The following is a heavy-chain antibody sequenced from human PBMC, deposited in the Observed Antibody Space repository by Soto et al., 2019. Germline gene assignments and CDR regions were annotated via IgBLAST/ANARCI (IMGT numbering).Heavy chain of an antibody. CDR2: IYYSGST. J-gene: IGHJ6*02. D-gene: IGHD2-2*01. Sequence: PSETLSVTYTVSGGSISSYYWSWIRQPPGKGLEWIGYIYYSGSTNYNPSLKSRVTISVDTSKNQFSLKLSSVTAADTAVYYCARDWPISSASVPGYYYSYGMDVWGQGTTGTVS. CDR3: ARDWPISSASVPGYYYSYGMDV. CDR1: GGSISSYY. V-gene: IGHV4-59*01.